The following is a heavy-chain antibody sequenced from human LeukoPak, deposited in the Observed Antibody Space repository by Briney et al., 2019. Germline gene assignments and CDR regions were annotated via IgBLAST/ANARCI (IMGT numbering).Heavy chain of an antibody. Sequence: AGGSLRLSCAASGFTFDDYAMHWVRQAPGKGLEWVSGISWNSGSIGYADSVKGRFTISRDNAKNSLYLQMNSLRAEDTALYYCAKDSNTVAGDFDYWGQGTLVTVSS. CDR2: ISWNSGSI. CDR3: AKDSNTVAGDFDY. J-gene: IGHJ4*02. CDR1: GFTFDDYA. V-gene: IGHV3-9*01. D-gene: IGHD6-19*01.